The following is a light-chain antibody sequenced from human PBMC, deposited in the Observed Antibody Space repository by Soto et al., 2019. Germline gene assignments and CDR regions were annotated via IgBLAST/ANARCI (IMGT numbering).Light chain of an antibody. Sequence: SPPAQPSPPSLSPWQSVTPPLPRNNRDVGGYNFVSWYQQHPGKAPKLMIYDVRNRPSGVSNRFSGSKSVNTASLTISGLQAEDEADYYCSSYTSISTYVFGTGTKVTVL. J-gene: IGLJ1*01. CDR1: NRDVGGYNF. V-gene: IGLV2-14*01. CDR2: DVR. CDR3: SSYTSISTYV.